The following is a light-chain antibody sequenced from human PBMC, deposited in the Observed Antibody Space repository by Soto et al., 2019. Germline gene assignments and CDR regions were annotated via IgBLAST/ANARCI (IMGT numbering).Light chain of an antibody. CDR1: TGAVTSGHY. J-gene: IGLJ2*01. CDR3: LLFYSGIRV. V-gene: IGLV7-46*01. Sequence: QAVVTQEPSLTVSPGGTVTLTCGSSTGAVTSGHYPYWFQQKPGQAPAKLIYDTSNKHSLTPARFSGSLLGGKAALTLSGAQPEDEADYYCLLFYSGIRVFGGGTKLTVL. CDR2: DTS.